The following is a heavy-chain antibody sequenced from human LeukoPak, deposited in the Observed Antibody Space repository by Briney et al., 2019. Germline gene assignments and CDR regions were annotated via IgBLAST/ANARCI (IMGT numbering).Heavy chain of an antibody. V-gene: IGHV3-64D*06. CDR1: GFTFSSYA. Sequence: GGSLRLSCSASGFTFSSYAMHWVRQAPGKGLEYVSAISSNGGSTYYADSVKGRFTISRDNSKNTLYLQMSSLRAEDMAVYYCVKDPTYYYGSGSSYFDYWGQGTLVTVSS. CDR2: ISSNGGST. J-gene: IGHJ4*02. CDR3: VKDPTYYYGSGSSYFDY. D-gene: IGHD3-10*01.